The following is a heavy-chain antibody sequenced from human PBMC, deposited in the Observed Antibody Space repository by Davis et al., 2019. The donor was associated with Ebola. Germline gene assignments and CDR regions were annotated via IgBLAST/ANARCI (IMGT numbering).Heavy chain of an antibody. J-gene: IGHJ5*02. Sequence: SETLSLTCTVSGGSISSYYWSWIRQPPGKGLEWIGYIYYSGSTNYNPSLKSRVTISVDTSKNQFSLKLSSVTAADTAVYYCARLRALLGFDPWGQGTLVTVSS. V-gene: IGHV4-59*08. CDR2: IYYSGST. CDR1: GGSISSYY. CDR3: ARLRALLGFDP.